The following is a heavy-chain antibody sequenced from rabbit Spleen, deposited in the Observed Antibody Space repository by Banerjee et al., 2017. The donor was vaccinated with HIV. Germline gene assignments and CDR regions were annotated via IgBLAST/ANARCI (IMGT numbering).Heavy chain of an antibody. CDR1: GFSFSSSSY. J-gene: IGHJ4*01. V-gene: IGHV1S40*01. CDR3: ARGPEYGCWGSAYYTPFNL. D-gene: IGHD8-1*01. CDR2: IYTSWGNT. Sequence: QSLEESGGDLVKPGASLTLTCTASGFSFSSSSYMCWVRQAPGKGLEWIECIYTSWGNTWCASWAKGRFTISKSTSLNTVTLQMTKVPGADTATYFCARGPEYGCWGSAYYTPFNLWGPGTLVTVS.